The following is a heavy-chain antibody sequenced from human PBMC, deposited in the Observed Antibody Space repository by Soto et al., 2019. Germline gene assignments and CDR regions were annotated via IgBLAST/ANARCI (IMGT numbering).Heavy chain of an antibody. D-gene: IGHD3-22*01. CDR2: INHSGST. V-gene: IGHV4-34*01. Sequence: SETLSLTCAVYGGSFSGYYLSWIRQPPGKGLEWIGEINHSGSTNYNPSLKSRVTISVDTSKNQFSLKLISVTAADTAVYYCAVVDSTGNWFDPWGQGALVTVSS. CDR3: AVVDSTGNWFDP. J-gene: IGHJ5*02. CDR1: GGSFSGYY.